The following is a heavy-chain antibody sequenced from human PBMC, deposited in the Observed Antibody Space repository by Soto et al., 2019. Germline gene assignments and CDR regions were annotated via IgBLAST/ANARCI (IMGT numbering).Heavy chain of an antibody. CDR1: GFTFDDYA. Sequence: TGGSLRLSCAASGFTFDDYAMHWVRQAPGKGLEWVSGISWNSGSIGYADSVKGRFTISRDNAKNSLYLQMNSLRAEDTALYYCAKDTSATVTTSPLYYYYYMDVWGKGTTVTVSS. CDR3: AKDTSATVTTSPLYYYYYMDV. CDR2: ISWNSGSI. D-gene: IGHD4-17*01. J-gene: IGHJ6*03. V-gene: IGHV3-9*01.